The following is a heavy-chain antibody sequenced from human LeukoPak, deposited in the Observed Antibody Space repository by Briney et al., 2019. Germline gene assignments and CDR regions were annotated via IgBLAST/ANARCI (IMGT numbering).Heavy chain of an antibody. V-gene: IGHV4-34*01. J-gene: IGHJ4*02. CDR3: ARAPPRAHFDH. CDR2: INHSGST. CDR1: GGSFSGYY. Sequence: PSETLSLTCAVYGGSFSGYYWSWIRQPPGKGLEWIGEINHSGSTNYNPSLKSRVTISVDTSKNQFSLKLSSVTAADTAVYYCARAPPRAHFDHWGQGTLVTVSS.